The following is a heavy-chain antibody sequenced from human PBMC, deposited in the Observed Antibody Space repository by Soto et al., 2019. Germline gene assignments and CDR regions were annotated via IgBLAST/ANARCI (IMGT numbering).Heavy chain of an antibody. CDR1: GGTFSRHA. CDR3: ASAAIHASSWYFWFDA. CDR2: IIPLFGTT. D-gene: IGHD6-13*01. Sequence: QVQLVQSGSEVKMPGSSVKVSCKTSGGTFSRHAINWVRLDPGQGLEWMGGIIPLFGTTNYAQKVKGRVTISADESTSTAYRELRSPTSEAAAVYYWASAAIHASSWYFWFDAWGQGTLVTVSS. J-gene: IGHJ5*02. V-gene: IGHV1-69*01.